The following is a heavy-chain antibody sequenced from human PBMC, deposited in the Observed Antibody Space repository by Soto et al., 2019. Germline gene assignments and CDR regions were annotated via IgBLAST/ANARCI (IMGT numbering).Heavy chain of an antibody. V-gene: IGHV3-23*01. CDR3: AKDKMEQWLVGGYYDY. Sequence: EVQLLESGGGLVQPGGSLRLSCAASGFTFSSHAMSWVRQAPGKGLEWVSSTIDSGGRSYHADSVRGRFTISRDTSKNTLYLQMNSLRADHTAIYYCAKDKMEQWLVGGYYDYWGQGALVTVSS. D-gene: IGHD6-19*01. J-gene: IGHJ4*02. CDR1: GFTFSSHA. CDR2: TIDSGGRS.